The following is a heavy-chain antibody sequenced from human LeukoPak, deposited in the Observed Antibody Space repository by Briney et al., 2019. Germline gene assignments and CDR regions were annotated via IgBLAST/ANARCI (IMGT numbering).Heavy chain of an antibody. CDR3: AELGITIIGGV. V-gene: IGHV3-48*03. D-gene: IGHD3-10*02. CDR1: GFTFSSDV. CDR2: ISSSGSTI. Sequence: GGSLRLSCAASGFTFSSDVTNWVRQVPGKGLEWVSYISSSGSTIYYADSVKGRFTISRDNAKNSLYLQMNSLRAEDTAVYYCAELGITIIGGVWGKGTTVTISS. J-gene: IGHJ6*04.